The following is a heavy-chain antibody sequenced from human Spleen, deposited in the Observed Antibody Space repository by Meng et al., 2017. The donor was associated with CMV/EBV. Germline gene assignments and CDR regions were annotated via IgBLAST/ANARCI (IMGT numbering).Heavy chain of an antibody. Sequence: SVKVSCKPSGGTFSSYTISWVRQAPGQGLEWMGMIIPILATPNYAQKFQGRLTITADKSTSTAYMELSSLRSEDTAVYYCASPKPPYCSSTSCYTGGDYYYGMDVWGQGTTVTVSS. V-gene: IGHV1-69*08. CDR3: ASPKPPYCSSTSCYTGGDYYYGMDV. J-gene: IGHJ6*02. D-gene: IGHD2-2*02. CDR2: IIPILATP. CDR1: GGTFSSYT.